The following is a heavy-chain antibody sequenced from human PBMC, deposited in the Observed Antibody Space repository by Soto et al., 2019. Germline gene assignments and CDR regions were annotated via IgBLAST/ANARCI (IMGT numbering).Heavy chain of an antibody. J-gene: IGHJ5*02. CDR1: GDSVSNSGYY. CDR3: ARGSTWQGRDLFDP. D-gene: IGHD6-13*01. Sequence: QLLLQESGPGLVKPSETLSLTCTVSGDSVSNSGYYWGWIRQSPGKRLEWIGSVSFSGSKYYNPSLRSRVTFSVDTSKTLISLKLRSVTAADTAVYYCARGSTWQGRDLFDPWGQGTLVTVSS. V-gene: IGHV4-39*01. CDR2: VSFSGSK.